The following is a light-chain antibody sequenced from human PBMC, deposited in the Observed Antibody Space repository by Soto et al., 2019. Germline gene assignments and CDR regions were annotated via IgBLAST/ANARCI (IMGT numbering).Light chain of an antibody. J-gene: IGKJ4*01. CDR2: DAS. CDR3: QLRSSWPLT. Sequence: EIVLTQSPGTLSLLPGERATLSCRASQSVSSYLAWYQQKPGQAPRLLIYDASNRATGIPARFSGSGSGTDFPLTISILGSEDFAVYYCQLRSSWPLTFGGGTKAEIK. CDR1: QSVSSY. V-gene: IGKV3-11*01.